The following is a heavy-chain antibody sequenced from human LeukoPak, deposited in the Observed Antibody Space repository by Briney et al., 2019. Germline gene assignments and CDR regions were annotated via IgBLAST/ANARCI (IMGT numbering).Heavy chain of an antibody. D-gene: IGHD3-3*01. CDR3: ARGRYYDFWSGYSGLYYYYGMDV. V-gene: IGHV1-18*01. J-gene: IGHJ6*02. CDR1: GYTFTSYG. CDR2: ISAYNGNT. Sequence: ASVKVSCTASGYTFTSYGISWVRQAPGQGLEWMGWISAYNGNTNYAQKLQGRVTMTTDTSTSTAYMELRSLRSDDTAVYYCARGRYYDFWSGYSGLYYYYGMDVWGQGTTVTVSS.